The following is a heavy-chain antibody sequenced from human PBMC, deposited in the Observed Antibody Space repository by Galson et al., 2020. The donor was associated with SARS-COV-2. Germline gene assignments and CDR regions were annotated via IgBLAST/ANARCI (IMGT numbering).Heavy chain of an antibody. CDR1: GFTFSSYS. J-gene: IGHJ5*01. D-gene: IGHD6-19*01. V-gene: IGHV3-21*01. Sequence: GESLKISCVTSGFTFSSYSMSWVRQAPGKGLEWVSYISSSSLDIYYADSVKGRFTVSRDKAKNSMYLQMNSLRVDDTAVYFCARGGSRGWSREDWFDSWGQGTLVTVSS. CDR2: ISSSSLDI. CDR3: ARGGSRGWSREDWFDS.